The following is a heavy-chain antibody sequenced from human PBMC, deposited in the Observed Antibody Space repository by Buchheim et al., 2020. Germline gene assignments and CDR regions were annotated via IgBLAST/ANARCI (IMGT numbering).Heavy chain of an antibody. CDR2: IYIDGTTT. V-gene: IGHV3-74*01. Sequence: DVQLVESGGGLVQPGGSLRLSCAASGFTFSGYWMHWVRQAPGKGLVWVARIYIDGTTTTYADSVRGRFTISRDNAKNTLHLQMNSLRVEDTAVYYCARAGPPMVRAPFDYWGQGTL. J-gene: IGHJ4*02. CDR1: GFTFSGYW. CDR3: ARAGPPMVRAPFDY. D-gene: IGHD3-10*01.